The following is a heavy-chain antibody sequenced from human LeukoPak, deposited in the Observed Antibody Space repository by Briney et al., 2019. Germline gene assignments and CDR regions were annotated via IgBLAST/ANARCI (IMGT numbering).Heavy chain of an antibody. V-gene: IGHV4-30-4*01. Sequence: PSETLSLTCTVSGGSISSGDYYWGWIRQPPGKGLEWIGYIYYSGSTYYNPSLKSRVTISVDTSKNQFSLKLSSVTAADTAVYYCARGRNYDYVWGSYRYWPRGGFDYWGQGTLVTVSS. J-gene: IGHJ4*02. CDR2: IYYSGST. D-gene: IGHD3-16*02. CDR3: ARGRNYDYVWGSYRYWPRGGFDY. CDR1: GGSISSGDYY.